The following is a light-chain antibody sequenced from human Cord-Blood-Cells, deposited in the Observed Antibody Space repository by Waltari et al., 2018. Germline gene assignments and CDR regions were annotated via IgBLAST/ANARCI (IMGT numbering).Light chain of an antibody. CDR2: DVS. J-gene: IGLJ3*02. V-gene: IGLV2-14*03. Sequence: QSALTQPASVSGSPGQSITISCTVTSSDVGGYNYVSCSQQHPGKAPKLMIYDVSNRPSGVSNRFSGSKSGNTASLTISGLQAEDEADYYCSSYTSSSTLDWVFGGGTKLTVL. CDR3: SSYTSSSTLDWV. CDR1: SSDVGGYNY.